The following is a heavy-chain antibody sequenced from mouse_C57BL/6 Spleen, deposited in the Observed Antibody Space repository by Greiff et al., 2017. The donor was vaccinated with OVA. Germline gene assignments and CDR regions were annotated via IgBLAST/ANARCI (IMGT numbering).Heavy chain of an antibody. J-gene: IGHJ4*01. Sequence: EVKLQESGPGLVKPSQSLSLPCSVTGYSITSGYYWNWIRQFPGNKLEWMGYISYDGSNNYNPSLKKRSSIKRDTSKNQCFRKLNSVTTEDTATDKGAVYDYDEGDYYDLDDWGQGTSVTVSS. D-gene: IGHD2-4*01. CDR2: ISYDGSN. V-gene: IGHV3-6*01. CDR1: GYSITSGYY. CDR3: AVYDYDEGDYYDLDD.